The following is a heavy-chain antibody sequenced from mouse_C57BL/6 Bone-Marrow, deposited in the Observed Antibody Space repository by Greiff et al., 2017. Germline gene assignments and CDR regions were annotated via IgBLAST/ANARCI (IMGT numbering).Heavy chain of an antibody. CDR1: GYTFTSYW. CDR2: IYPSDSET. CDR3: ARKSHYSGSSWFAY. V-gene: IGHV1-61*01. J-gene: IGHJ3*01. D-gene: IGHD1-1*01. Sequence: QVQLQQPGAELVRPGSSVKLSCKASGYTFTSYWMDWVKQRPGQGLEWIGNIYPSDSETHYNQKFKDKATLTVDKSSSTAYMQLSSLTSEDSAVYYCARKSHYSGSSWFAYWGQGTLVTVSA.